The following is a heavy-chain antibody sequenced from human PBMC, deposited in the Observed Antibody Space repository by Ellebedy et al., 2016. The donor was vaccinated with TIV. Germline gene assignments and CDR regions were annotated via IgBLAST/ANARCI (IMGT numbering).Heavy chain of an antibody. Sequence: GPSVKVSCKASGYTFTSYSMRWVRQAPGQGLEWMGIINPSGGSTTYAQKFQGRVRITADKSTSAAYMELSSLRPEDTAVYYCARVPHTTSPPQLDYWGQGTLVTVSS. J-gene: IGHJ4*02. CDR1: GYTFTSYS. CDR3: ARVPHTTSPPQLDY. CDR2: INPSGGST. D-gene: IGHD1-14*01. V-gene: IGHV1-46*01.